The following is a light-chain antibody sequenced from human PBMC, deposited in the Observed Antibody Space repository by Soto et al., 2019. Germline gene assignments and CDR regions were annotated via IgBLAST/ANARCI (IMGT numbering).Light chain of an antibody. J-gene: IGKJ1*01. Sequence: DIVLTQSPGTLSLSPGDRATLSCRASQSITGNYLAWHQQKPGQAPKLLIYGASTRAPGIPDRFNGSGSGTDFSLTISRVEADDVAVYHCHQFGSSVRAFGQGTKLEIK. CDR3: HQFGSSVRA. CDR2: GAS. V-gene: IGKV3-20*01. CDR1: QSITGNY.